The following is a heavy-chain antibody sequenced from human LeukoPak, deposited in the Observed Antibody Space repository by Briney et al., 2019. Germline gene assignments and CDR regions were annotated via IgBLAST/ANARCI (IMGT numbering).Heavy chain of an antibody. CDR2: IKQDGSAK. CDR3: AKDHWPFGGVIVRGIDY. J-gene: IGHJ4*02. Sequence: GGSLRLSCAASGFTFSSYWMTWVRQAPGKGLEWVANIKQDGSAKYYADSVKGRFTISRDNSKNTLYLQMNSLRAEDTAVYYCAKDHWPFGGVIVRGIDYWGQGTLVTVSS. D-gene: IGHD3-16*02. V-gene: IGHV3-7*01. CDR1: GFTFSSYW.